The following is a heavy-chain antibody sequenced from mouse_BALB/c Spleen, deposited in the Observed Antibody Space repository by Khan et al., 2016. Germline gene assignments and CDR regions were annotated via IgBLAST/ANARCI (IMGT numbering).Heavy chain of an antibody. CDR2: INSDGSAI. Sequence: EVQLLETGGGLVQPGGSRGLSCEGSGFTFSGFWMSWVRQTPGKTLEWIGDINSDGSAINYAPSIKDRFTIFSDNDKSTLYLQMSNVRSEDIATDFCLRYGNYWYFDVWGAGTTLTVSS. V-gene: IGHV11-2*02. D-gene: IGHD2-1*01. J-gene: IGHJ1*01. CDR3: LRYGNYWYFDV. CDR1: GFTFSGFW.